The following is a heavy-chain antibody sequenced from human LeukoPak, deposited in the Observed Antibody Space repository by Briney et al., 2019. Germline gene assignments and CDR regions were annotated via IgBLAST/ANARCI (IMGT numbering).Heavy chain of an antibody. Sequence: ASVTVSYKASGYTFTNYGISWVRQAPGQGLEWMGWISAYNGNTNYAQKLQGRVTMTTDTSTSTAYMELRSLRSDDTAVYYCARGRWEPNYFDYWGQGTLVTVSS. D-gene: IGHD1-26*01. J-gene: IGHJ4*02. CDR1: GYTFTNYG. CDR2: ISAYNGNT. CDR3: ARGRWEPNYFDY. V-gene: IGHV1-18*01.